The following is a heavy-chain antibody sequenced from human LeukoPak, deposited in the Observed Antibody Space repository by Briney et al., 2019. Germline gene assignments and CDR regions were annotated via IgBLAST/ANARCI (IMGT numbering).Heavy chain of an antibody. CDR1: GGSISSHY. CDR3: ARGPLSYDFWSGYYNSNWFDP. D-gene: IGHD3-3*01. Sequence: SETLSLTCTVSGGSISSHYWSWIRQPPGKGLEWIGYIYYSGSTNYNPSLKRRVTISVETSKNQFSLKLSSVTAADTAVYYCARGPLSYDFWSGYYNSNWFDPWGQGTLVTVSS. V-gene: IGHV4-59*11. CDR2: IYYSGST. J-gene: IGHJ5*02.